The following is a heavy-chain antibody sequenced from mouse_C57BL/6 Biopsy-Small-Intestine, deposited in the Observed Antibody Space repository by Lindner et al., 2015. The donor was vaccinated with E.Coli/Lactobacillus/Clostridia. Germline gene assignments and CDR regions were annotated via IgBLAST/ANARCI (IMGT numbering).Heavy chain of an antibody. V-gene: IGHV5-17*01. J-gene: IGHJ3*01. D-gene: IGHD2-1*01. CDR1: GFTFSDYG. Sequence: EVQLQESGGGLVKPGGSLKLSCAASGFTFSDYGMHWVRQAPEKGPEWVAYISSGSSTIYYADTLRGRFTISRDTAKNTLFLQMTSLRSEDTAMYYCTRPEGNWFANWGQGTLVTVSA. CDR2: ISSGSSTI. CDR3: TRPEGNWFAN.